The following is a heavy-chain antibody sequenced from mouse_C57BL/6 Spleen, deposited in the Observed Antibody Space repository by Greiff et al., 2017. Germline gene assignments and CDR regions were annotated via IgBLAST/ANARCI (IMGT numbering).Heavy chain of an antibody. Sequence: QVQLKQPGAELVMPGASVKLSCKASGYTFTSYWMHWVKQRPGQGLEWIGEIDPSDSYTNYNQKVKGKSTLTVDKSATTAYMQLSRLTSEDSAVYYCARSFDRRGAMDYWGQGTSVTVSS. CDR2: IDPSDSYT. V-gene: IGHV1-69*01. CDR3: ARSFDRRGAMDY. J-gene: IGHJ4*01. CDR1: GYTFTSYW.